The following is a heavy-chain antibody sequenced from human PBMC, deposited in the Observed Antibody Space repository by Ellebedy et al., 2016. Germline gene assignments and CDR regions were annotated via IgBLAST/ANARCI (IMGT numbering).Heavy chain of an antibody. J-gene: IGHJ4*02. Sequence: GGSLRLXXAASGFSFSTFWMHWVRQTPGKGLVWVSRVDSDGTTTTYADSVKGRFTISRDNAKNTLFLQMNSLRAEDTGIYYCTTYIVVGGYYDRWGQGTLVTVSS. CDR1: GFSFSTFW. CDR3: TTYIVVGGYYDR. CDR2: VDSDGTTT. D-gene: IGHD5-12*01. V-gene: IGHV3-74*01.